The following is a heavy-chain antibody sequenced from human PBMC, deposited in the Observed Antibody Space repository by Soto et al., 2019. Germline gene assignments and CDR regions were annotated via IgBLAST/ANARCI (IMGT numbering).Heavy chain of an antibody. V-gene: IGHV3-7*01. CDR2: IKQDGSEK. Sequence: EVQLVESGGGLVQPGGSLRLSCAASGFTFSSYWMSWVRQAPGKGLEWVANIKQDGSEKYYVDFVKGRFTISRDNAKNSLYLQMNSLRAEDTAVYYCARCIAAAGPDAFDIWGQGTMVTVSS. CDR1: GFTFSSYW. J-gene: IGHJ3*02. D-gene: IGHD6-13*01. CDR3: ARCIAAAGPDAFDI.